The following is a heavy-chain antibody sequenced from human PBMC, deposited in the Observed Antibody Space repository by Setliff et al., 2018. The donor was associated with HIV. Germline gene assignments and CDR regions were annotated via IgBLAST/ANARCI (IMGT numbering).Heavy chain of an antibody. CDR1: GASISSGSYY. D-gene: IGHD3-22*01. Sequence: SETLSLTCTVSGASISSGSYYWTWIRQPAGKGLEWIGRISTSGSTNYNPSLKSRVTISVDTSKNQFSLKLSSVTAADTAVYYCARGLSFYDPGGFDYWGQGTLVTVSS. V-gene: IGHV4-61*02. CDR3: ARGLSFYDPGGFDY. J-gene: IGHJ4*02. CDR2: ISTSGST.